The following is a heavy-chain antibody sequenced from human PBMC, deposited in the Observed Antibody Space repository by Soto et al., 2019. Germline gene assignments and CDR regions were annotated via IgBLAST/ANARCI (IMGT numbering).Heavy chain of an antibody. Sequence: PGESLKISCKGSGYTFTSYWIGWVRQMPGKGLEWMGNIYPGDSDTRYSPSFQGQVTISGDRSISTVYVQWSSLKASDTAMYYCARHFRGAPGVGTFDIWGQGTMVTVSS. CDR1: GYTFTSYW. V-gene: IGHV5-51*01. D-gene: IGHD3-10*01. CDR2: IYPGDSDT. J-gene: IGHJ3*02. CDR3: ARHFRGAPGVGTFDI.